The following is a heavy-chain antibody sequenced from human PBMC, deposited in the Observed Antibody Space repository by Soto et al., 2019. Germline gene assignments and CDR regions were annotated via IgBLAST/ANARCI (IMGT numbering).Heavy chain of an antibody. CDR1: GFTFSSYA. CDR2: ISGSGGST. J-gene: IGHJ4*02. D-gene: IGHD1-26*01. Sequence: EVQLLESGGGLVQPGGSLRLSCAASGFTFSSYAMSWVRQAPGKGLEWVSAISGSGGSTYYADSVEGRFTISRDNSKNTLYLQMNSLRAEDTAVYYCAKDIVGATGEIDYWGQGTLVTVSS. CDR3: AKDIVGATGEIDY. V-gene: IGHV3-23*01.